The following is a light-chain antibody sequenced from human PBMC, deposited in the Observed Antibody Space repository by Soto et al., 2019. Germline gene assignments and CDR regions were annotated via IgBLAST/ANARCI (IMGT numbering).Light chain of an antibody. CDR1: QSISSSY. V-gene: IGKV3-20*01. J-gene: IGKJ1*01. CDR2: GAS. Sequence: EIVLTQSPGTLSLSPGKRATLSCRASQSISSSYLAWYQQRPGQAPRLLIYGASSRATGIPDRFIGSGSGTEFTRTISRLEPEDFAVYYCQQYGSSSWTFGQGTKVEIK. CDR3: QQYGSSSWT.